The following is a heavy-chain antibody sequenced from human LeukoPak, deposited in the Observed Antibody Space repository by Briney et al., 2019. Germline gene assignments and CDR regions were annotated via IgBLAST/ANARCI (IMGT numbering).Heavy chain of an antibody. CDR3: AKEITGDYNILTGYYGGPYYFDY. V-gene: IGHV3-23*01. J-gene: IGHJ4*02. CDR1: GFTFSSYA. CDR2: ISGSGGST. Sequence: GGSLRLSCAASGFTFSSYAMSWVRQAPGKGLEWVSAISGSGGSTYYADSVKGRFTISRDNSKNTLYLQMNSLRAEDTAVYYCAKEITGDYNILTGYYGGPYYFDYWGQGTLVTVSS. D-gene: IGHD3-9*01.